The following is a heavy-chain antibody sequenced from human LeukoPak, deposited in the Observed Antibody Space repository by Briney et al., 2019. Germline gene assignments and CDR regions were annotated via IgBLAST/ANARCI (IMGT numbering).Heavy chain of an antibody. CDR2: ISGRSRTI. Sequence: PGGSLRLCCAASGFTFSSYGMNWVRQAPGKGLEWVSYISGRSRTIYYADSVRGRFTISRDNAWNSLYLQMTSLRDEDTAVYYCARDYGSGSHYNDYWGQGTLVTVSS. CDR1: GFTFSSYG. V-gene: IGHV3-48*02. J-gene: IGHJ4*02. CDR3: ARDYGSGSHYNDY. D-gene: IGHD3-10*01.